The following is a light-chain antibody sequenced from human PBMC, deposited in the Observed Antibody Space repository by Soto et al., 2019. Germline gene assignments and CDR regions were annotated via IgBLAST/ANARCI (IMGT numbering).Light chain of an antibody. J-gene: IGKJ1*01. Sequence: EIVMTQSPATLSVSPGERATLSCRASQSVSSNLAWYQQKPGQAPRLLIYGASTRATGIPARFSGSGSGTEFTLTISSLQSEDFAVYYCQQYNNCPPVTFGQGTNVDIK. V-gene: IGKV3-15*01. CDR3: QQYNNCPPVT. CDR2: GAS. CDR1: QSVSSN.